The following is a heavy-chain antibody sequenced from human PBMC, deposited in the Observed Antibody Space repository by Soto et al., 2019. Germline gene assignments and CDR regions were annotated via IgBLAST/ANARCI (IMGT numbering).Heavy chain of an antibody. CDR1: GFTFANFG. CDR2: ISSSGRRT. Sequence: GGSLRLSCGTSGFTFANFGMGWVRQAPGKGLYWVSGISSSGRRTYYADSVKGRFTISRDNSKNTLYLQMDSLRGDDTAVYYCARGGYYYGSGSNPYGLPYYYYGMDVWGQGTTVTVSS. J-gene: IGHJ6*02. V-gene: IGHV3-23*01. D-gene: IGHD3-10*01. CDR3: ARGGYYYGSGSNPYGLPYYYYGMDV.